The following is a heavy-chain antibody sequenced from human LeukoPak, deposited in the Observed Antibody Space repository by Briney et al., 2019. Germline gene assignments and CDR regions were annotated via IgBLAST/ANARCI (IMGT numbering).Heavy chain of an antibody. Sequence: ASVKVSCKASGYTFTSYDIHWVRQATGQGLEWMGWVNPNSGNSGYAQKFQGRVTMTRDTSISTAYMDLSSLRSDDSAVYYCARDRWSSSSSEGTFDIWGQGTMVIVSS. V-gene: IGHV1-8*01. CDR3: ARDRWSSSSSEGTFDI. J-gene: IGHJ3*02. D-gene: IGHD6-6*01. CDR2: VNPNSGNS. CDR1: GYTFTSYD.